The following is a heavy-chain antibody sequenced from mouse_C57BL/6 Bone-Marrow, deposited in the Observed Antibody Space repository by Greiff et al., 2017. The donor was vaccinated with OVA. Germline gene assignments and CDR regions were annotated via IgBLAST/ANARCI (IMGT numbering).Heavy chain of an antibody. J-gene: IGHJ2*01. CDR2: INSDGGST. Sequence: EVMLVESGGGLVQPGESLKLFCESNEYEFPSHDMSWVRKTPEKRLEWVAAINSDGGSTYYTENMERRFIISRDNTKKTLYLQMSSLRSEDTALYYCARPSYDYGCDYWGQGTTLTVSS. CDR1: EYEFPSHD. CDR3: ARPSYDYGCDY. V-gene: IGHV5-2*03. D-gene: IGHD2-4*01.